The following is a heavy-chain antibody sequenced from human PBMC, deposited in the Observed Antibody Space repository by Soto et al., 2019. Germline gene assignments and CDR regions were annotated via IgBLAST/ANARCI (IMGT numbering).Heavy chain of an antibody. CDR3: ARPYRQSGYPSSWVFDP. V-gene: IGHV4-31*03. Sequence: QVQLQESGPGLVKPSQTLSLICTVSGGSINSGGYYWSWIRQHPGKGLEWIGYIYYSGSTYYNPFLRSRVTISAGACEIKFSMNLPPVPAADTAVYFCARPYRQSGYPSSWVFDPWGQGTLVNVSS. J-gene: IGHJ5*02. CDR2: IYYSGST. CDR1: GGSINSGGYY. D-gene: IGHD6-13*01.